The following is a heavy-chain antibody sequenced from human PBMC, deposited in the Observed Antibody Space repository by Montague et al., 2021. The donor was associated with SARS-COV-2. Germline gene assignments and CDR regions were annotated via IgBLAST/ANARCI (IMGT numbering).Heavy chain of an antibody. Sequence: SLRLSCPASGFTFSNYAMDWVRQAPGKGLEWVSAISGSSTSTYYADSVKGRFTISRDNSKNTLYLQMNSLRAEDTAVYYCAKDPMTTVVTLYFDYWGQGTLVTVSS. V-gene: IGHV3-23*01. CDR3: AKDPMTTVVTLYFDY. CDR2: ISGSSTST. J-gene: IGHJ4*02. CDR1: GFTFSNYA. D-gene: IGHD4-23*01.